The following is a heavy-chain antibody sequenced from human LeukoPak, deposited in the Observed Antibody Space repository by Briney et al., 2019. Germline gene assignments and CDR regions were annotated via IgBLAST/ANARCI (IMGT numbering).Heavy chain of an antibody. J-gene: IGHJ4*02. CDR1: GFTFSSYS. CDR2: ISSSSSYI. D-gene: IGHD3-3*01. V-gene: IGHV3-21*01. CDR3: ARASRDDFRLNSFDY. Sequence: GGSLRLSCAASGFTFSSYSMNWVRQAPGKGLEGVSSISSSSSYIYYADSVKGRFTISRDNAKNSLYLQMNSLRAEDTAVYYCARASRDDFRLNSFDYWGQGTLVTVSS.